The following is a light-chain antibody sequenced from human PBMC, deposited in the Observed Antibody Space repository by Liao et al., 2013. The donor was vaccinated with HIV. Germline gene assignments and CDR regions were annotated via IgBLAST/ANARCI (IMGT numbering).Light chain of an antibody. CDR3: QAWDSSTPYV. V-gene: IGLV3-21*01. Sequence: SYELTQPPSVSVAPGKTARITCGGINIGSKTVHWYQQKPGQSPVLVIYQDSKRPSGIPERFSGSNSGNTATLTISGTQAMDEADYYCQAWDSSTPYVFGTGTKVTVL. J-gene: IGLJ1*01. CDR2: QDS. CDR1: NIGSKT.